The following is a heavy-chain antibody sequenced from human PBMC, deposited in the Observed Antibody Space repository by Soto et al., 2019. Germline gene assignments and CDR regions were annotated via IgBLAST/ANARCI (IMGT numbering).Heavy chain of an antibody. CDR3: AKDEEGAVAGIISSIHY. V-gene: IGHV3-30*18. CDR2: ISYDGSNK. D-gene: IGHD6-19*01. J-gene: IGHJ4*02. CDR1: GFTFSSYG. Sequence: QVQLVESGGGVVQPGRSLRLSCAASGFTFSSYGMHWVRQAPGKGLEWVAVISYDGSNKYYADSVTGRFTISTDNSNKTLDLQMNSPRAEARAVYYWAKDEEGAVAGIISSIHYWGQGTLVTVSS.